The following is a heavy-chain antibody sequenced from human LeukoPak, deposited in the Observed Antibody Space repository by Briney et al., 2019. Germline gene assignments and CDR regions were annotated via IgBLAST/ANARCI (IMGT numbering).Heavy chain of an antibody. J-gene: IGHJ5*02. CDR2: IYYSGST. CDR1: GGSITSSSYY. D-gene: IGHD2-2*01. Sequence: SETLSLTCTVSGGSITSSSYYWGWIRQPPGKGLEWIGSIYYSGSTYYNPSLKSRVTMSVDTSKNQFSLKLSSVTAADTAVYYCARQEEVPAAANWFDPWGQGTLVTVSS. CDR3: ARQEEVPAAANWFDP. V-gene: IGHV4-39*01.